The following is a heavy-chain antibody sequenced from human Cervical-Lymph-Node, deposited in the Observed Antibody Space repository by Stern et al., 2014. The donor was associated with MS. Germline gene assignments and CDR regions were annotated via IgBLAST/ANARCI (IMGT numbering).Heavy chain of an antibody. V-gene: IGHV1-18*01. CDR3: ARDKGISRVPAAGTMSL. Sequence: QMQLVQSGTEVKKPGASVNVSCKASGYTFSTYAINWVRQAPGQGLEWMGWINTFNGKSHYAEKFQGRVTMTTDTSTTTVYMDLRSLRSDDTAVYFCARDKGISRVPAAGTMSLWGQGTLVTVSS. CDR2: INTFNGKS. J-gene: IGHJ4*02. CDR1: GYTFSTYA. D-gene: IGHD6-13*01.